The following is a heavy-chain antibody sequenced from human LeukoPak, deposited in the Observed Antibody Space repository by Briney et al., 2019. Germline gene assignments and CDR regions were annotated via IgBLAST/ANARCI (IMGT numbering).Heavy chain of an antibody. D-gene: IGHD6-19*01. CDR2: IYYSGST. CDR3: IRYTSGWSWLDP. J-gene: IGHJ5*02. V-gene: IGHV4-39*01. Sequence: SETLSLTCTVSGGSISSGGYYWSWIRQHPGKGLEWIGFIYYSGSTYYNPSLKSRVTISVDTSKNQFSLKVSSVTAADTAVYYCIRYTSGWSWLDPWGQGTLVTVSS. CDR1: GGSISSGGYY.